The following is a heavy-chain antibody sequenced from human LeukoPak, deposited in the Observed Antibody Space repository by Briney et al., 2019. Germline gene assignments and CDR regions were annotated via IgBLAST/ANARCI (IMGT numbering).Heavy chain of an antibody. CDR3: ARTTSPYYCGGDCYSDYYYYMDV. J-gene: IGHJ6*03. Sequence: SETLSLTCTVSGGSISSYYWSWIRQPPGKGLEWIGYIYYSGSTNYNPSLKSRVTISVDTSKNQFSLKLSSVTAADTAVYYCARTTSPYYCGGDCYSDYYYYMDVWGKGTTVTVSS. CDR2: IYYSGST. D-gene: IGHD2-21*02. CDR1: GGSISSYY. V-gene: IGHV4-59*01.